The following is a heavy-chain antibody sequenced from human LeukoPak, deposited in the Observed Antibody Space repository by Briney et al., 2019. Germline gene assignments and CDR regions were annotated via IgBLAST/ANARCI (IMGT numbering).Heavy chain of an antibody. J-gene: IGHJ4*02. CDR3: ARGGYCGGDCYLFDY. CDR1: GGTFSSYA. CDR2: IIPIFGTA. V-gene: IGHV1-69*13. Sequence: GASVTVSCTASGGTFSSYAISWVRQAPGQGLEWMGGIIPIFGTANYAQKFQGRVTITADESTSTAYMELSSLRSEDTAVYYCARGGYCGGDCYLFDYWGQGTLVTVSS. D-gene: IGHD2-21*02.